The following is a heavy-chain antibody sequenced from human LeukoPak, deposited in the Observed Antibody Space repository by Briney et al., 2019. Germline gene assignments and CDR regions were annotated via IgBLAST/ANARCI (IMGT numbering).Heavy chain of an antibody. CDR1: GTSITSYY. D-gene: IGHD4-17*01. CDR3: ARDHGVTTWDAFDI. V-gene: IGHV4-59*12. Sequence: SETLSLTCTVSGTSITSYYWNWIRQAPGQGPEWIGYGHYSGNTKYNPPLKSRVTISVDTSKNQFSLRLSSVTAADTAVYYCARDHGVTTWDAFDIWGQGTMVTVSS. CDR2: GHYSGNT. J-gene: IGHJ3*02.